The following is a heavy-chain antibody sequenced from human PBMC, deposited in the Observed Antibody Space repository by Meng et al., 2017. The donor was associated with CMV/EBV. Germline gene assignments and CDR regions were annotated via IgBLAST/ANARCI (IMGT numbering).Heavy chain of an antibody. V-gene: IGHV3-21*01. D-gene: IGHD6-13*01. J-gene: IGHJ1*01. CDR1: GFTFSSYS. CDR2: ISSSSSYI. CDR3: ARGEQLAEYFQH. Sequence: GQLVESGGGLVKPGGSLRFSCAASGFTFSSYSMNWVRQAPGKGLEWVSSISSSSSYIYYADSVKGRFTISRDNAKNSLYLQMNSLRAEDTAVYYCARGEQLAEYFQHWGQGTLVTVSS.